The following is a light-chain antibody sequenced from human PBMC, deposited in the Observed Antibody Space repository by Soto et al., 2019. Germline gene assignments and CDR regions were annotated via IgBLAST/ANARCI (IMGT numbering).Light chain of an antibody. V-gene: IGLV1-40*01. J-gene: IGLJ1*01. CDR1: SSNIGSTHD. CDR3: QSYDDSLSVHYV. CDR2: GNT. Sequence: QSVLTHPPSVSGAPGQRVTISCTGSSSNIGSTHDVQWYQQLPGTAPKLLIHGNTNRPSGVPDRFSGSKSGTSASLAITGLQADDEADYYCQSYDDSLSVHYVFGTGTKLTVL.